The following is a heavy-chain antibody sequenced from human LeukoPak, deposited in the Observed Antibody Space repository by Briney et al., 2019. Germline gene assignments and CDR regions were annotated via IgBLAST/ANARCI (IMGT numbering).Heavy chain of an antibody. Sequence: SETLSLTCTVSGGSISSGGYYWSWIRQHPGKGLEWIGYIHYSGSTYYNPSLKSRVTISVDTSKNQFSLKLSSVTAADTAVYYCARDASYSSGWWAGAFDIWGQGTMVTVSS. CDR1: GGSISSGGYY. CDR2: IHYSGST. J-gene: IGHJ3*02. V-gene: IGHV4-31*03. CDR3: ARDASYSSGWWAGAFDI. D-gene: IGHD6-19*01.